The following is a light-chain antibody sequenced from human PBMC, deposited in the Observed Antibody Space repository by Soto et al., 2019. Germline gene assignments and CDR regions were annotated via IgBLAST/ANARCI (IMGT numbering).Light chain of an antibody. V-gene: IGKV1-9*01. CDR2: AAS. Sequence: DIQLTQSPSFLSASVGDRVTITCRASQDINNYLAWYQQKPGKAPKLLISAASTLQSGVPSRFSGSESRTEFTLTISSLQPEDFTTYYCQHLNNYPYTFGQGTKLEIK. CDR3: QHLNNYPYT. CDR1: QDINNY. J-gene: IGKJ2*01.